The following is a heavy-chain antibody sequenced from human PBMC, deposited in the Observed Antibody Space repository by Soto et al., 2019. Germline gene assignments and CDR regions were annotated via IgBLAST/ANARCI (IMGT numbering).Heavy chain of an antibody. Sequence: PGGSLRLSCAASGFAFRTYAMAWARQAPGKGLEWVSGIWGSGDRTFYADSVKGRFTISRDNSRNTLYLQMYSLTAEDTALYYYAKTGPYCGGDCSRYFYGMDVWGQGTTVTVSS. CDR1: GFAFRTYA. J-gene: IGHJ6*02. CDR2: IWGSGDRT. CDR3: AKTGPYCGGDCSRYFYGMDV. D-gene: IGHD2-21*02. V-gene: IGHV3-23*01.